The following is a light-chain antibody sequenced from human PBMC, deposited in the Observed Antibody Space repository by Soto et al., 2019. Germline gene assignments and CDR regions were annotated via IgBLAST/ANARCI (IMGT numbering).Light chain of an antibody. J-gene: IGLJ1*01. CDR1: SSDVGGYNY. CDR3: CSYAGSYTYV. CDR2: DVS. Sequence: ALTQPRSVSGSPGQSVTISCTGTSSDVGGYNYVSWYQQHPGKAPKLMIYDVSKRPSGVPDRFSGSKSGNTASLTISGLQAEDEADYYCCSYAGSYTYVFGTGTQLTVL. V-gene: IGLV2-11*01.